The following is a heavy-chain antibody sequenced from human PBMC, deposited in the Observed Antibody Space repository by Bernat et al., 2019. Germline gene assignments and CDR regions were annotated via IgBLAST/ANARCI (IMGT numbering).Heavy chain of an antibody. D-gene: IGHD3-3*01. Sequence: QVQLVESGGGVVQPGRSLRLSCAASGFTFSSYGMHWARQAPGKGLEWVAVILYDGRNKYYAESVKGRFTNSRDNSKNTLYLQMNSLRAEDTAVYYCAKDSIFTTYGFWSSYYNYYYYYYMDVWGKGTTVTVSS. J-gene: IGHJ6*03. CDR1: GFTFSSYG. CDR3: AKDSIFTTYGFWSSYYNYYYYYYMDV. V-gene: IGHV3-30*18. CDR2: ILYDGRNK.